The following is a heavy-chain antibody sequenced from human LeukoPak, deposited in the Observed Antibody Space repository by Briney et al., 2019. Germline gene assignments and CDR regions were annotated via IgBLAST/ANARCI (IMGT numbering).Heavy chain of an antibody. Sequence: GGSLRLSCAASGFTFGTYWMNWVRQAPGKGLEWVATLKHDGTETHYMDSVKGRFTISRDNAKNSLYLQMDSMRAEDTAVYYCARDRGNKGSGWYYFDYRGQGTLVTVSS. J-gene: IGHJ4*02. V-gene: IGHV3-7*01. CDR2: LKHDGTET. D-gene: IGHD6-19*01. CDR3: ARDRGNKGSGWYYFDY. CDR1: GFTFGTYW.